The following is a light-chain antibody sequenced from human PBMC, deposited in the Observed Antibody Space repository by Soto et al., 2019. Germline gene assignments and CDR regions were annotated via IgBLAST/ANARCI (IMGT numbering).Light chain of an antibody. V-gene: IGKV3-11*01. CDR1: QYINTR. CDR2: QTS. CDR3: QQRQSWPRT. J-gene: IGKJ1*01. Sequence: EIVLTQSPATLSSFPCDRVTLSCRASQYINTRLAWYQHRPGQAPRLLIYQTSIRAAGIPASFSASGSGTDFTLTISDAQPEAFELYSCQQRQSWPRTFGQGPNVDIK.